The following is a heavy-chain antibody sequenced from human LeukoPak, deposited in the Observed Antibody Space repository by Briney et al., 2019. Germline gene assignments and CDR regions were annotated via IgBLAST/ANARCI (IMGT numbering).Heavy chain of an antibody. CDR3: ASLTTVTPGNWFDP. CDR1: GGSISSSSYS. J-gene: IGHJ5*02. D-gene: IGHD4-11*01. CDR2: IYYSGST. Sequence: SETLSLTCTVSGGSISSSSYSWGWIRQPPGKGLEWIGSIYYSGSTYYNPSLKSRVPISVDTSKNQFSLKLSSVTAADTAVYYCASLTTVTPGNWFDPWSQGTLVTVSS. V-gene: IGHV4-39*01.